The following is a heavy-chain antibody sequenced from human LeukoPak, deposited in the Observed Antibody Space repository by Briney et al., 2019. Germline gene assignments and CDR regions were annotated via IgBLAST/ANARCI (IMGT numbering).Heavy chain of an antibody. CDR1: GYTFTDYY. CDR2: INAKSGGA. CDR3: ARDRERDVAGFELDY. V-gene: IGHV1-2*02. Sequence: ASVKVSCKASGYTFTDYYIYWVRQAPGQGLEWMGWINAKSGGAISAQKFQGRVTMTRDTSIRTTHMELSSLTSDDTAVYFCARDRERDVAGFELDYWGQGTLVTVSS. J-gene: IGHJ4*02. D-gene: IGHD6-19*01.